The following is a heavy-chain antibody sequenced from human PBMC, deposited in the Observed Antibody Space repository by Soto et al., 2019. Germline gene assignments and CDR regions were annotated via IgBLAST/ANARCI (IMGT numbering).Heavy chain of an antibody. V-gene: IGHV1-69*01. CDR3: ARDAADDIVVVPAAIGYYYGMDV. Sequence: QVQLVQSGAEVKKPGASVKVSCKASGGTFSSYAISWVRQAPGQGLEWMGGIIPIFGTANYVQKFQGRVTITADESTSTAYMELSSLRSEDTAVYYCARDAADDIVVVPAAIGYYYGMDVWGQGTTVTVSS. D-gene: IGHD2-2*01. CDR1: GGTFSSYA. J-gene: IGHJ6*02. CDR2: IIPIFGTA.